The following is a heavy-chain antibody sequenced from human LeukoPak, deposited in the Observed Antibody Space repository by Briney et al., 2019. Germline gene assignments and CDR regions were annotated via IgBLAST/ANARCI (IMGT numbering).Heavy chain of an antibody. CDR3: ARRYCSSTSCYTYFDY. J-gene: IGHJ4*02. D-gene: IGHD2-2*02. V-gene: IGHV5-51*01. CDR2: IYPGDSDT. CDR1: GYSFTSYW. Sequence: GESLKISCKGSGYSFTSYWIGWARQMPGKGLEWMGIIYPGDSDTRYSPSFQGQVTISADKSISTAYLQWSSLKASDTAMYYCARRYCSSTSCYTYFDYWGQGTLVTVSS.